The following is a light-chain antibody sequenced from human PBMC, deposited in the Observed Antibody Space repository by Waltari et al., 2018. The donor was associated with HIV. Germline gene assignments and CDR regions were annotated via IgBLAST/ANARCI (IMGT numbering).Light chain of an antibody. V-gene: IGKV1-39*01. Sequence: DIQIIQLPTSLSASVADRDTITCRASQNIVTYLNWYQQKPGKAPNLLNYAGFSLQSGVPSRFSGHRSGTDFTLTISSLQPEDFATYYCQQSYSVPNTFGQGTKVDIK. CDR3: QQSYSVPNT. CDR1: QNIVTY. CDR2: AGF. J-gene: IGKJ2*01.